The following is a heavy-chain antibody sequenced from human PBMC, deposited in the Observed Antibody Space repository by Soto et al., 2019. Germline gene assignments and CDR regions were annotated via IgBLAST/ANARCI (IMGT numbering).Heavy chain of an antibody. CDR3: VRQGIDYLHGLVDV. J-gene: IGHJ6*02. Sequence: PSQPLSLTCAVCGGTDRSHKWGQIRQPPGRGLEWIGYVYYTGDTAYNPSLRGRVTISADTSTNDISLTLNSVTAADTAVYYCVRQGIDYLHGLVDVWGQGNTVTVSS. D-gene: IGHD4-17*01. CDR2: VYYTGDT. CDR1: GGTDRSHK. V-gene: IGHV4-59*08.